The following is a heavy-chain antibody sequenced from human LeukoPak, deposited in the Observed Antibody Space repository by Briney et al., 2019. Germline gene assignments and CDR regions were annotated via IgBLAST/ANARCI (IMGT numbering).Heavy chain of an antibody. V-gene: IGHV5-51*01. CDR2: IYPGDSDT. CDR3: ARTLHDVHDAFDI. Sequence: GESLKISCKGSGYSFTTYWIAWVRQMPGEGLEWMGIIYPGDSDTRYSPSFQGQVTISADKSISTAYLQWSSLKASDTAMYYCARTLHDVHDAFDIWGQGTMVTVSS. D-gene: IGHD1-1*01. J-gene: IGHJ3*02. CDR1: GYSFTTYW.